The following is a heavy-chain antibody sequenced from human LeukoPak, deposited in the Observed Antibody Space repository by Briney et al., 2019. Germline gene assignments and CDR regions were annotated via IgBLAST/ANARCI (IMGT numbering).Heavy chain of an antibody. J-gene: IGHJ6*02. CDR3: ATAVDTIVVVPAASVKYGMDV. Sequence: ASVKVSCKVSGYTLTELSMHWVRQAPGKGLEWIGGFDPEDGETIYAQKFQGRVTMTEDTSTDTAYMEPSSLRSEDTAVYYCATAVDTIVVVPAASVKYGMDVWGQGTTVTVSS. CDR2: FDPEDGET. D-gene: IGHD2-2*01. CDR1: GYTLTELS. V-gene: IGHV1-24*01.